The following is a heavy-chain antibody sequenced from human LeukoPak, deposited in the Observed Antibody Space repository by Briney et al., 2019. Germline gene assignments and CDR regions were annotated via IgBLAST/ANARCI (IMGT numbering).Heavy chain of an antibody. CDR3: ARSPGDGYRDGVDDF. V-gene: IGHV5-51*01. D-gene: IGHD5-24*01. CDR1: GYSFPNYW. Sequence: GESLKISCKGSGYSFPNYWIGWVRQMPGKGLEWMGILPGSKYEPTYTQSFPGQVTISADNSITSAYRRWSSLTASDTAMYYCARSPGDGYRDGVDDFWREAAMVVVPS. CDR2: LPGSKYEP. J-gene: IGHJ3*01.